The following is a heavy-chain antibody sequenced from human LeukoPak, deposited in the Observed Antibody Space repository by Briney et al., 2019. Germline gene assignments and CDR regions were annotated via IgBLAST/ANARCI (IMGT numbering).Heavy chain of an antibody. CDR2: INSDGSTT. V-gene: IGHV3-74*01. CDR3: ANLEPVPGGGAFDI. CDR1: GFTFSSYW. Sequence: GGSLRLSCAASGFTFSSYWMHWVRQAPGKGLVWVSRINSDGSTTYYSDSVRGRFTISRDNSKNTLYMQMNSLSVEDTAVYYCANLEPVPGGGAFDIWGQGTMVTVSS. D-gene: IGHD1-14*01. J-gene: IGHJ3*02.